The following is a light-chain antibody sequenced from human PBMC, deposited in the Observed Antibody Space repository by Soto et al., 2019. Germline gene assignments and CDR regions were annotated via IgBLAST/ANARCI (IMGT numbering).Light chain of an antibody. Sequence: EIVLTQSPDTLALSPGERATLSCRASQSVTSNYLAWYQQKPGQAPRLLIFGISSRATGIPDRFSGSGSGTDFTIAIARLEPEDFAVYSCQQYGSSYAFGQGTKREIK. CDR1: QSVTSNY. CDR3: QQYGSSYA. V-gene: IGKV3-20*01. J-gene: IGKJ2*01. CDR2: GIS.